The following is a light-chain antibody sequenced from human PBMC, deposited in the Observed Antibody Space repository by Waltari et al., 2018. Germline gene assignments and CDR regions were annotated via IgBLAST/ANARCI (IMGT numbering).Light chain of an antibody. CDR2: DVN. V-gene: IGLV2-14*03. J-gene: IGLJ2*01. Sequence: QSALSQPASVSGSPGQSITISCTGSSSDVGGDDSVSWYQDHPGQAPKVLIYDVNNRPSWVSDRFSSSKSGNTASLTISGLQAEDEANYYCCSQSSYNGVIFGGGTKLTVL. CDR1: SSDVGGDDS. CDR3: CSQSSYNGVI.